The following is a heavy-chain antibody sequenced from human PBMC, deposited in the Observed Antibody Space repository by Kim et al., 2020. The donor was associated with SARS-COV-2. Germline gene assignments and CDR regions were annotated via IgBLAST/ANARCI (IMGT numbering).Heavy chain of an antibody. J-gene: IGHJ6*02. V-gene: IGHV3-48*02. CDR3: ARDPGYYDSSGYLDYYYGMDV. D-gene: IGHD3-22*01. CDR2: ISSSSSTI. CDR1: GFTFSSYS. Sequence: GGSLRLSCAASGFTFSSYSMNWVRQAPGKGLEWVSYISSSSSTIYYADSVKGRFTISRDNAKNSLYLQMNSLRDEDTAVYYCARDPGYYDSSGYLDYYYGMDVWGQGTTVTVSS.